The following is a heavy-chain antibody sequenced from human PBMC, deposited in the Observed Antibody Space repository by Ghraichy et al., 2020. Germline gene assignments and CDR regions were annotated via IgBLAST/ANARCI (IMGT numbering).Heavy chain of an antibody. CDR1: GGTFYSYT. D-gene: IGHD3-22*01. CDR3: ARDRGNYYDSSGLI. CDR2: IIPIFGRA. Sequence: SVKVSRKASGGTFYSYTISWVRQAPGQGLEWMGRIIPIFGRADYAQKFQGRLTITADKSTNTVYMELSSLKSEDTAMYYCARDRGNYYDSSGLIWGQGTMVIVSS. J-gene: IGHJ3*02. V-gene: IGHV1-69*08.